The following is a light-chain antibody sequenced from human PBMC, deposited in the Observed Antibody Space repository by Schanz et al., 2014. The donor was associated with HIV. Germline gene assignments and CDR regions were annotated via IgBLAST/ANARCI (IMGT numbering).Light chain of an antibody. V-gene: IGLV2-14*01. CDR2: DVS. J-gene: IGLJ1*01. Sequence: QSALTQPPSASGSPGQSVTISCTGTSSDVGDYNYVSWYQQHPGKAPKLMIYDVSNRPSGVSNRFSGSKSGNTASLTISGLQAEDEADYYCSSYTSSSTPYVFGTGTKLTVL. CDR1: SSDVGDYNY. CDR3: SSYTSSSTPYV.